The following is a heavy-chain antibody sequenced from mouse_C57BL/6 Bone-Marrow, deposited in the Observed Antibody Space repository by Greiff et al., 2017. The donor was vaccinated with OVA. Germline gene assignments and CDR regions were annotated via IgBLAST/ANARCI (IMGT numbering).Heavy chain of an antibody. CDR1: GYTFTSYW. CDR3: ARGKHYYAMDY. V-gene: IGHV1-53*01. J-gene: IGHJ4*01. CDR2: INPSNGGT. Sequence: QVQLQQPGTELVKPGASVKLSCKASGYTFTSYWMHWVQQRPGQGLEWIGNINPSNGGTNYNEKFKSKATLTADKTSITAYMQLSSLTSEDSAVYYCARGKHYYAMDYWGQGTSVTVSS.